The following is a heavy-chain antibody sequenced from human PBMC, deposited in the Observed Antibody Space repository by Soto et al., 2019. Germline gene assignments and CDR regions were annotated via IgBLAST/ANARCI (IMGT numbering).Heavy chain of an antibody. Sequence: GGSLRLSCAASGFTVSSNYMSWVRQAPGKGLEWVSVIYSGGSTYYADSVKGRFTISRDNSKNTLYLQMNSLRAEDTAVYYCARGQVDYGGNPLGPFDYWGQGTLVTVSS. CDR3: ARGQVDYGGNPLGPFDY. CDR1: GFTVSSNY. CDR2: IYSGGST. D-gene: IGHD4-17*01. J-gene: IGHJ4*02. V-gene: IGHV3-53*01.